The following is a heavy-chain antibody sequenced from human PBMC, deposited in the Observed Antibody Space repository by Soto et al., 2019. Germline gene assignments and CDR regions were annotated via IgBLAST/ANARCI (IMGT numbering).Heavy chain of an antibody. Sequence: PSETLSLTCTVSGGSISSSSYYWGSIRQPPGKGLEWIGNLYSRGTTYYNPSLKSRLTISVDTSKNQFSLKLASVTAADTAVYYCARDYGDYQFDYWGQGTLVTVSS. CDR3: ARDYGDYQFDY. CDR1: GGSISSSSYY. CDR2: LYSRGTT. D-gene: IGHD4-17*01. V-gene: IGHV4-39*02. J-gene: IGHJ4*02.